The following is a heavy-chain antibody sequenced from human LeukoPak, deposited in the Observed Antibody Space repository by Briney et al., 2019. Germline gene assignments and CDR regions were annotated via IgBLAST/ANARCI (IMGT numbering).Heavy chain of an antibody. D-gene: IGHD1-26*01. CDR1: GFTFDDYA. CDR2: ISWNSGSI. J-gene: IGHJ4*02. Sequence: GGSLRLSCAASGFTFDDYAMHWVRQAPGKGLEWVSGISWNSGSIGYADSVKGRLTISRDNAKNSLYLQMNSLRAEDTALYYCAKAAEWEPAGRIDYWGQGTLVTVSS. V-gene: IGHV3-9*01. CDR3: AKAAEWEPAGRIDY.